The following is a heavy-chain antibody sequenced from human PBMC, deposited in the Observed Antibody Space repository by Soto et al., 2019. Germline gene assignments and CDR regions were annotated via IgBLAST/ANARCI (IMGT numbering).Heavy chain of an antibody. Sequence: GASVKGSCKASGYTFTSYGISWVRQAPGQGLEWMGWISAYNGNTNYAQKLQGRVTMTTDTSTSTAYMELRSLRSDDTAVYYCARPFGYSGSYGFDYWGQGTLVTVPQ. CDR2: ISAYNGNT. V-gene: IGHV1-18*01. CDR3: ARPFGYSGSYGFDY. J-gene: IGHJ4*02. D-gene: IGHD1-26*01. CDR1: GYTFTSYG.